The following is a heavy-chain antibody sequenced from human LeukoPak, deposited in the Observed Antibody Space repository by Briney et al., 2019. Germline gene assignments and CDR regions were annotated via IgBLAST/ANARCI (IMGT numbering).Heavy chain of an antibody. CDR2: IYSGGAT. J-gene: IGHJ4*02. Sequence: GGSLRLSCAASGFTVSSNYMSWVRQAPGKGLEWVSVIYSGGATYYTDSVKGRFTISRDNSKNTLYLQMNSLRAEDTAVYYCARGSYLVRNGHFDYWGQGTLVTVSS. CDR3: ARGSYLVRNGHFDY. CDR1: GFTVSSNY. V-gene: IGHV3-53*01. D-gene: IGHD6-13*01.